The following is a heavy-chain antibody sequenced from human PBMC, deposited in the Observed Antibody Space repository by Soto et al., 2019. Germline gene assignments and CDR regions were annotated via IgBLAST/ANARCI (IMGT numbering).Heavy chain of an antibody. V-gene: IGHV3-30*19. D-gene: IGHD3-16*01. CDR1: GFTFRSYV. Sequence: QVQLVESGGGVVQPGTSLRLSCVGSGFTFRSYVIHWFRQAPGKGLEWVALTSYDGSNKYYDDSVKGRVTISRDNSRNTVDLEMDSLILDDTALYYSARWGTTGGLDVWGQGTLVSVSS. CDR2: TSYDGSNK. CDR3: ARWGTTGGLDV. J-gene: IGHJ4*02.